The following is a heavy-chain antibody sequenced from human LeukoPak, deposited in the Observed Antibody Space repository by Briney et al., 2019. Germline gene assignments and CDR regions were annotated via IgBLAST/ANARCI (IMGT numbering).Heavy chain of an antibody. CDR3: AKKGGSGSYYNAYDY. Sequence: GGSLRLSCVASGFTFSSHAMSWVRQAPWKGLEWVSVISYSGITTYYADSVKGRFTISRDTSKNTLYLQMNSLRAEDTAVYYCAKKGGSGSYYNAYDYWGQGTLVTVSS. CDR1: GFTFSSHA. J-gene: IGHJ4*02. D-gene: IGHD3-10*01. CDR2: ISYSGITT. V-gene: IGHV3-23*01.